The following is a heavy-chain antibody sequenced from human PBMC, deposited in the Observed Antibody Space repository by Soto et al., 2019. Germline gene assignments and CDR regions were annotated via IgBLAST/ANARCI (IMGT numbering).Heavy chain of an antibody. CDR1: GGTFSSYA. Sequence: QVQLVQSGAEVKKPGSSVKVSCKASGGTFSSYAISWVRQAPGQGLEWMGGIIPIFGTANYAQKFQGRVTITADESTSTAYMELSSLRSEDTAVYYCASPTPNSSSGYDPFYFDYWGQGTLVTVSS. CDR2: IIPIFGTA. CDR3: ASPTPNSSSGYDPFYFDY. J-gene: IGHJ4*02. D-gene: IGHD6-13*01. V-gene: IGHV1-69*01.